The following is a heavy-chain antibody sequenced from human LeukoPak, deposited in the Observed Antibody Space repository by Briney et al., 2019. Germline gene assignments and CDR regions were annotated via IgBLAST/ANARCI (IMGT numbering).Heavy chain of an antibody. V-gene: IGHV4-39*01. Sequence: SETLSLTCTVSGGSISSSSYYWGWIRQPPGKGLEWIGSIYYSGSTYYNPSLKSRVTISVDTSKNQFSLKLSSVTAADTAVYYCARAGRGSGSYHDYWGQGTLVTVSS. CDR2: IYYSGST. CDR1: GGSISSSSYY. D-gene: IGHD3-10*01. J-gene: IGHJ4*02. CDR3: ARAGRGSGSYHDY.